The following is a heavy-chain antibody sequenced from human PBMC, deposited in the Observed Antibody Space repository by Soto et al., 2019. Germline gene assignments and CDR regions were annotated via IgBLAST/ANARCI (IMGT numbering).Heavy chain of an antibody. CDR1: GFTFSSYA. CDR2: ISGSGGST. D-gene: IGHD6-13*01. V-gene: IGHV3-23*01. Sequence: PGGSLRLSCAASGFTFSSYAMSWVRQAPGKGLEWVSAISGSGGSTYYADSVKGRFTISRDNSKNTLYLQMNSLRAKDTAVYYCAKRLSSSWYDYYMDVWGKGTTVTVSS. CDR3: AKRLSSSWYDYYMDV. J-gene: IGHJ6*03.